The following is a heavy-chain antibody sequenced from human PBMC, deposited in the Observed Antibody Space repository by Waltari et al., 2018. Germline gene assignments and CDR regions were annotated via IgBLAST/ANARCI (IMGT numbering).Heavy chain of an antibody. Sequence: QVQLVQSGAEVKKPGASVTVSCKSSGYTFSGYYIKVVRQAPGQGLEWMGWINPNNGDTNYARKFQGRVTLTRLSSSTTAFMELRGLNSDDTAVYYCARDYCSSFDCHHPYGMDVWGQGTTVIVSS. J-gene: IGHJ6*02. CDR3: ARDYCSSFDCHHPYGMDV. V-gene: IGHV1-2*02. CDR2: INPNNGDT. D-gene: IGHD2-2*01. CDR1: GYTFSGYY.